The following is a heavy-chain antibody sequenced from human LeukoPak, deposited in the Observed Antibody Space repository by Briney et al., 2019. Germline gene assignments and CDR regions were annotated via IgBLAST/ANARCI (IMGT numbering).Heavy chain of an antibody. D-gene: IGHD2-21*01. Sequence: ASVKVSCKASGGTFSSYAISWVRQAPGQGLEWMAFIKPGDGSTTYAQKFQGRVTVTRDTSTGTLYMELSSLRSDDTAVYYCARGDSGQFVYWGQGTLVTVSS. CDR2: IKPGDGST. J-gene: IGHJ4*02. V-gene: IGHV1-46*01. CDR1: GGTFSSYA. CDR3: ARGDSGQFVY.